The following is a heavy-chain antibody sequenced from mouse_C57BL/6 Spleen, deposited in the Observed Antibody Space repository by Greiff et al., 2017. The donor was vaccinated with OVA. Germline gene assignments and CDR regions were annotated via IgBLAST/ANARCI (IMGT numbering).Heavy chain of an antibody. Sequence: VQLQQSVAELVRPGASVKLSCTASGFNIKNTYMHWVKQRPEQGLEWIGRIDPANGNTKYAPKFQGKATITADTSSNTAYLQRSSLTSEDTAIYYCAIYYDYDGEVMDYWGQGTSVTVSS. D-gene: IGHD2-4*01. V-gene: IGHV14-3*01. CDR2: IDPANGNT. CDR1: GFNIKNTY. J-gene: IGHJ4*01. CDR3: AIYYDYDGEVMDY.